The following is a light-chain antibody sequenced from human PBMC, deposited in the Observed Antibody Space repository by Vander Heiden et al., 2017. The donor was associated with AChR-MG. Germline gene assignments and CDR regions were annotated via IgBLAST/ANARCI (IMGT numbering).Light chain of an antibody. J-gene: IGLJ2*01. CDR2: EVS. Sequence: QSALTQPASGSVSPGQSITIPCTGTSSDVVSYNLVSWYQQHPGKAPKLMIYEVSKRTSGVSNRFSGSKSGNTASLTISGLQAEDEADYYCCSYAGSSTLVVFGGGTKLTVL. CDR1: SSDVVSYNL. V-gene: IGLV2-23*02. CDR3: CSYAGSSTLVV.